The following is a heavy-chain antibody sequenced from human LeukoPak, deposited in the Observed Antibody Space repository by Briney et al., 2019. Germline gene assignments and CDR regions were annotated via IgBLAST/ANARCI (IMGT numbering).Heavy chain of an antibody. CDR3: AAGGDPLDY. V-gene: IGHV3-21*01. J-gene: IGHJ4*02. D-gene: IGHD2-21*01. CDR2: ISTNSGHI. Sequence: GGSLRLSCAASGLTFSTYTMNWVRQTPGRGLEWVSSISTNSGHIYYADSVKGRFTISRDNVRSSLYLQMNSLRAEDTAVYYCAAGGDPLDYWGQGTLVTVSP. CDR1: GLTFSTYT.